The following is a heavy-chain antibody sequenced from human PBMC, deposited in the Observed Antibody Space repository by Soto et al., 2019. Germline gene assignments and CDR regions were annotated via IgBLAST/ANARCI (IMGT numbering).Heavy chain of an antibody. V-gene: IGHV4-59*01. J-gene: IGHJ5*02. CDR3: ESSGWEHYNWFDP. D-gene: IGHD1-26*01. CDR1: GGSISSYY. Sequence: SETLSLTCTVSGGSISSYYWSWIQQPPGKGLEWIGYIYYSGSTNYNPSLKSRVTISVDTSKNQFSLKLSSVTAADTAVYYCESSGWEHYNWFDPWGQGTLVTVSS. CDR2: IYYSGST.